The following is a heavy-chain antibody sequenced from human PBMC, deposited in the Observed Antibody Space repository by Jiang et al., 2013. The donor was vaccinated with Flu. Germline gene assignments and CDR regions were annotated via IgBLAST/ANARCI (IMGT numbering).Heavy chain of an antibody. J-gene: IGHJ4*02. D-gene: IGHD3-22*01. Sequence: GAEVKKPGASVKVSCKASGYTFTSYYMHWVRQAPGQGLEWMGIINPSGGSTSYAQKFQGRVTMTRDTSTSTVYMELSSLRSEDTAVYYCARDELSSGYYYSFDYWGQGRWSPSPQ. CDR2: INPSGGST. V-gene: IGHV1-46*03. CDR3: ARDELSSGYYYSFDY. CDR1: GYTFTSYY.